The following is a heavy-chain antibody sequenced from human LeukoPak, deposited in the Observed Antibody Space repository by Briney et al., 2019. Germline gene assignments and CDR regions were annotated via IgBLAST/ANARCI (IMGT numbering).Heavy chain of an antibody. V-gene: IGHV4-34*01. CDR2: INHSGST. Sequence: KPSETLSLTCAVYGGSFSGYYWSWIRQPPGKGLEWIGEINHSGSTNYNPSLKSRVPISVDTSKNQFSLKLSSVTAADTAVYYCARGSPVRYFDWLSQKRGYNWFDPWGQGTLVTVSS. J-gene: IGHJ5*02. CDR3: ARGSPVRYFDWLSQKRGYNWFDP. D-gene: IGHD3-9*01. CDR1: GGSFSGYY.